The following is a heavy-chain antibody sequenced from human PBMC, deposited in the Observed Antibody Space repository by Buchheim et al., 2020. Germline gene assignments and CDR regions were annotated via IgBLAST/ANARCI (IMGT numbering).Heavy chain of an antibody. CDR1: GYTFVNYG. CDR3: ARGPTAMDQIDLDY. V-gene: IGHV1-18*01. D-gene: IGHD5-18*01. Sequence: QVQLVQSGVEVKKPGASVKVSCKASGYTFVNYGVSWVRQAPGQGLEWLGWIGASNDYTNYAQKLQGRVTMSTDTSTSTANMELRSLRSDDTAVYYCARGPTAMDQIDLDYWGQGTL. CDR2: IGASNDYT. J-gene: IGHJ4*02.